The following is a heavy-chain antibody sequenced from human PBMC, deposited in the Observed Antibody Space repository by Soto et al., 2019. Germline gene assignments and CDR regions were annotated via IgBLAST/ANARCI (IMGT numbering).Heavy chain of an antibody. J-gene: IGHJ4*02. V-gene: IGHV4-59*08. CDR3: ARLGRLAVAGEGLFDY. CDR1: GGSISSYY. CDR2: IYYSGST. Sequence: SETLSLACTVSGGSISSYYWSWIRQPPGKGLEWIGYIYYSGSTNYNPSLKSRVTISVDTSKNQFSLKLSSVTAADTAVYYCARLGRLAVAGEGLFDYWGQGSLDTGSS. D-gene: IGHD6-19*01.